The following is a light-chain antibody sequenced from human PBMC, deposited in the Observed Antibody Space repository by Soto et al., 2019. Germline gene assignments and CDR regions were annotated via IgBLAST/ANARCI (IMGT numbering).Light chain of an antibody. CDR2: GAS. J-gene: IGKJ1*01. CDR3: QQYNSYSLT. V-gene: IGKV3-15*01. Sequence: EIVLTQSPGTLSLSPGEGATLSCRASQSVSSHLAWYQHKPGQAPRLLIYGASTRASGIPARFSGSGSETEFTLTISSLQPDDFATYYCQQYNSYSLTFGQGTKVDIK. CDR1: QSVSSH.